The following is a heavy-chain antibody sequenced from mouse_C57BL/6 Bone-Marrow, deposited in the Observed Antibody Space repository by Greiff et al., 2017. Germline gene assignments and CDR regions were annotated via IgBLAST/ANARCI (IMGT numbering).Heavy chain of an antibody. J-gene: IGHJ4*01. CDR1: GFTFTSYW. V-gene: IGHV1-50*01. CDR2: IDPSDRDT. Sequence: QVQLQQPGAELVKPGASVKLSCKASGFTFTSYWMQWVKQRPGQGLEWIGEIDPSDRDTNYTQKFKGKSTLTVDTSSSTAYMQLRSLTSEDSAVYYCARINVSGTYAMDYWGQGTSVTVSS. CDR3: ARINVSGTYAMDY. D-gene: IGHD4-1*01.